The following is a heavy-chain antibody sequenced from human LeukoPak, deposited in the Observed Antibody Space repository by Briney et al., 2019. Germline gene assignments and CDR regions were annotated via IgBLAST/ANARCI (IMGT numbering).Heavy chain of an antibody. CDR2: IYTTGST. V-gene: IGHV4-4*07. J-gene: IGHJ4*02. CDR1: DASISSYS. Sequence: SETLSLTCTVSDASISSYSWSWIRQPAGKGLEWIGHIYTTGSTNYDPSLKSRVTMSVDTSKNQFSLRLSSVTAADTAVYYCARSALNLYDRWGQGTLVTVSS. CDR3: ARSALNLYDR. D-gene: IGHD3-22*01.